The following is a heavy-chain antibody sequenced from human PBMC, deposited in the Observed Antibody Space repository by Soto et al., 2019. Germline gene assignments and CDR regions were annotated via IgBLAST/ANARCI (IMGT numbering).Heavy chain of an antibody. D-gene: IGHD3-3*01. J-gene: IGHJ3*02. CDR2: TCYRSKWYN. CDR3: ARDLIVGDDFGSSYSPGAFEI. CDR1: GDSVSSNSAA. V-gene: IGHV6-1*01. Sequence: PSQTLSLTCAISGDSVSSNSAAWNWIRQSPSRGLEWLGRTCYRSKWYNDYAVSVKSRITINPDTSKNQFSLQLNSVTPEDTAVYYCARDLIVGDDFGSSYSPGAFEIWGQVTMVTVSS.